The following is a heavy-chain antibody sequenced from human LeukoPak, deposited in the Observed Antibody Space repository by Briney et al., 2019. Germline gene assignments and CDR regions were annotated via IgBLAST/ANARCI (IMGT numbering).Heavy chain of an antibody. J-gene: IGHJ4*02. V-gene: IGHV3-23*01. CDR1: GFTFSSQA. D-gene: IGHD4-17*01. CDR3: TKGTTVTQDPDY. CDR2: ISGSGRNT. Sequence: GGSLRLSCAASGFTFSSQAMSWVRQAPGKGLEWVSAISGSGRNTYYGDSVKGRFTISRYNSKNSVYLQMNSLRADDTAVYYCTKGTTVTQDPDYWGQGTLVTVSS.